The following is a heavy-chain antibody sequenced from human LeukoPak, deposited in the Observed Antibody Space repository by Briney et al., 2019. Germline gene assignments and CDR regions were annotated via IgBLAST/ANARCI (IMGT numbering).Heavy chain of an antibody. CDR2: IYTSGNT. D-gene: IGHD3-22*01. CDR3: AREPGFDSSGYLNWFDP. J-gene: IGHJ5*02. CDR1: GGSISSYY. V-gene: IGHV4-4*07. Sequence: SETLSLTCTVSGGSISSYYWSWIRQPAGKGLEWIGRIYTSGNTNYNPSLKSRVTISVDTSKNQLSLKLSSVTAADTAVYYCAREPGFDSSGYLNWFDPWGQGTLVTVSS.